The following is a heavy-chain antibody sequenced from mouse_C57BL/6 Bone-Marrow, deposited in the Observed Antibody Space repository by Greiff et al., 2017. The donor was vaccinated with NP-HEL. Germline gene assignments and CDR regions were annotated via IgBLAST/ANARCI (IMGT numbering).Heavy chain of an antibody. J-gene: IGHJ4*01. CDR1: GFTFSSYT. V-gene: IGHV5-9*01. CDR2: ISGGGGNT. CDR3: ARHPPYSNFSMDY. Sequence: EVKVEESGGGLVKPGGSLKLSCAASGFTFSSYTMSWVRQTPEKRLEWVATISGGGGNTYYPDSVKGRFTISRDNAKNTLYLQMSSLRSEDTALYYCARHPPYSNFSMDYWGQGTSVTVSS. D-gene: IGHD2-5*01.